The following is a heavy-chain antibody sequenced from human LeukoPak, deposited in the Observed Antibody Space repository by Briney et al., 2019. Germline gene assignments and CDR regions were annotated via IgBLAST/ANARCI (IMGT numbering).Heavy chain of an antibody. J-gene: IGHJ4*02. D-gene: IGHD2-8*01. CDR3: AKDGPVLMVYAVKNYFDY. V-gene: IGHV3-23*01. Sequence: PGGSLRLSCAASGFTFSGHVMNWVRQAPGKGLEWVSSINNGDAGTYYADSVKGRFTISRDNSKNTLYLQMNSLRAEDTAVYYCAKDGPVLMVYAVKNYFDYWGQGTLVTVSS. CDR1: GFTFSGHV. CDR2: INNGDAGT.